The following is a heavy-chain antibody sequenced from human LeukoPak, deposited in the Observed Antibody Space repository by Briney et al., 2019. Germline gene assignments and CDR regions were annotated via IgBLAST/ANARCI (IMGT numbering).Heavy chain of an antibody. V-gene: IGHV3-21*01. CDR1: GFTFSSYS. J-gene: IGHJ6*03. CDR3: ARGPDPIWFGDFPYYMDV. D-gene: IGHD3-10*01. Sequence: PGGSLRLSCAASGFTFSSYSMNWVRQAPGKGLEWVSSISSSSSYIYYADSVKGRFTISRDNAKNSLYLQMNSLRAEDTAVYYCARGPDPIWFGDFPYYMDVWGKGTTVTVSS. CDR2: ISSSSSYI.